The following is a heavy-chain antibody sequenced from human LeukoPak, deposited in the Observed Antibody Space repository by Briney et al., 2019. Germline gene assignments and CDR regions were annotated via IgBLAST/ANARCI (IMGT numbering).Heavy chain of an antibody. J-gene: IGHJ4*02. Sequence: PGGSLRLSCAASGFTFSRYAMHWVRQAPGKGLEYVSVISSNGGSTYYADSVKGRFTISRDNSKNTLFLQMSSLRAEDTAVYYCARVSASEPLDYWGQGTLVTVSS. CDR3: ARVSASEPLDY. V-gene: IGHV3-64*02. CDR1: GFTFSRYA. D-gene: IGHD1-26*01. CDR2: ISSNGGST.